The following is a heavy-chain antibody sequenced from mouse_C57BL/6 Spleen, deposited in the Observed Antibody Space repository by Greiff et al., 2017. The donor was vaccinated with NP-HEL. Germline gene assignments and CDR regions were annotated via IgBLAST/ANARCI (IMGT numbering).Heavy chain of an antibody. D-gene: IGHD1-1*01. V-gene: IGHV6-3*01. Sequence: EVQGVESGGGLVQPGGSMKLSCVASGFTFSNYWMNWVRQSPEKGLEWVAQIRLKSDNYATHYAESVKGRFTISRDDSKSSVYLQMNNLRAEDTGIYYCTGENYGSYYFDYWGQGTTLTVSS. J-gene: IGHJ2*01. CDR2: IRLKSDNYAT. CDR3: TGENYGSYYFDY. CDR1: GFTFSNYW.